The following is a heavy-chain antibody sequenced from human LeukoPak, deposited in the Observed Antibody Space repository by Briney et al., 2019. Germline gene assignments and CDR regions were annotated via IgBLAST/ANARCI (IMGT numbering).Heavy chain of an antibody. D-gene: IGHD4-11*01. Sequence: ASVKVSCKASGYTFTDYYMHWVQQAPGQGLEWMGWIDPNSGGTKYAQRFQGRVTMTRDTSITTAYKELSRLRSDDTAVYYCARGGPSPTTVTSNWYFDLWGRGTLVIVSS. J-gene: IGHJ2*01. CDR2: IDPNSGGT. CDR3: ARGGPSPTTVTSNWYFDL. CDR1: GYTFTDYY. V-gene: IGHV1-2*02.